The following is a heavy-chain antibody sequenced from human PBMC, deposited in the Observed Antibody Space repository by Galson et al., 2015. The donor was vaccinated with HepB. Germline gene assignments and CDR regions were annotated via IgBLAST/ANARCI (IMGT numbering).Heavy chain of an antibody. V-gene: IGHV3-7*01. Sequence: SLRLSCAASGLKFSDYWMTWVRQAPGKGLEWVANIKQDGSDKYYVDSVKGRFTISRDNAKNSLYLQMDSLRAEDTAVYYCAGPSYHTLWNFGYWGQGALVTVSS. D-gene: IGHD3-10*01. J-gene: IGHJ4*02. CDR1: GLKFSDYW. CDR2: IKQDGSDK. CDR3: AGPSYHTLWNFGY.